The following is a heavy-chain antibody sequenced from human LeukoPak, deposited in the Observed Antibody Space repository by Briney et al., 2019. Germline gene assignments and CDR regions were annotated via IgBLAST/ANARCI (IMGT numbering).Heavy chain of an antibody. Sequence: PGGSLRLSCAASGFTFSNAWMSWVRQAPGKGLEWVGRIKSNTHGGTTDYAAPVKGRFTISRDDSKNTLYLQMDSLKTEDTAVYYCTTDAAYCGGDCSGYWGQGTLVTVSS. J-gene: IGHJ4*02. CDR1: GFTFSNAW. CDR2: IKSNTHGGTT. CDR3: TTDAAYCGGDCSGY. V-gene: IGHV3-15*01. D-gene: IGHD2-21*02.